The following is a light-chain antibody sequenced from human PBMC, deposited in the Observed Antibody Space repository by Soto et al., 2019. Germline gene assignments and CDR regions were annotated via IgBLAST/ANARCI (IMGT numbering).Light chain of an antibody. CDR1: SSDVGNYNR. J-gene: IGLJ1*01. CDR2: EGN. CDR3: CSKAGTPVFYV. Sequence: QSVLTQPASVSGSPGQSITISCTGTSSDVGNYNRVSWYQQHPGKAPKLMIYEGNKRPSGVSNRFSGSNSGNTASLTISGLQAEDEADYYCCSKAGTPVFYVFGTGTKLTVL. V-gene: IGLV2-23*01.